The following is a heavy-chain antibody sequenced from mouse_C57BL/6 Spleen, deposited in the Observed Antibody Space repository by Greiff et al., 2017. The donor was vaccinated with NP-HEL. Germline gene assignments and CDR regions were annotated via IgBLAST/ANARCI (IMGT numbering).Heavy chain of an antibody. D-gene: IGHD3-2*02. V-gene: IGHV1-52*01. Sequence: VQLQQSGAELVRPGSSVKLSCKASGYTFTSYWMHWVKQRPIQGLEWIGNIDPSDSETHYNQKFKDKATLTVDKSSSTAYMQLSSLTSEDSAVYYCTTAQATYGYFDYWGQGTTLTVSS. CDR1: GYTFTSYW. CDR2: IDPSDSET. CDR3: TTAQATYGYFDY. J-gene: IGHJ2*01.